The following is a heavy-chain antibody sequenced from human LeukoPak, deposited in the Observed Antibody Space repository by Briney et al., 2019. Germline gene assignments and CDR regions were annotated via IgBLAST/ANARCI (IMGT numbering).Heavy chain of an antibody. CDR1: GFTISSYW. J-gene: IGHJ5*02. CDR3: ARYPGSGSYLPSYNWFDP. Sequence: GGSLRLSCAASGFTISSYWMSWVRQAPGKGLEWEANIKQDGSEKYYVDSVKGRFTISRDNAKNSLYLQMNSLRAEDTAVYYCARYPGSGSYLPSYNWFDPWGPGTLVTVSS. V-gene: IGHV3-7*01. CDR2: IKQDGSEK. D-gene: IGHD3-10*01.